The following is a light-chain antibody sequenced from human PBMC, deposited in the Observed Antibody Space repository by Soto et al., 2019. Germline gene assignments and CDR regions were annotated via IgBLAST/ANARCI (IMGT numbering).Light chain of an antibody. Sequence: ETVLTQSPGTLSLSPGEGATLSCRASQSINSNYLAWYQQKPGQRPRVLIYGASSRATGIPDRVSGSGSGTDFTLTISRLEPEDFAVYLCQQYDNSPRTFGQGTKVEIK. CDR2: GAS. J-gene: IGKJ1*01. CDR1: QSINSNY. V-gene: IGKV3-20*01. CDR3: QQYDNSPRT.